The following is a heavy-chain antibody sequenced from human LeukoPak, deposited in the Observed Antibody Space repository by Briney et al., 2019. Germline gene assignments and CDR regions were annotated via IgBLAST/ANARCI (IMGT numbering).Heavy chain of an antibody. CDR1: NYTFSDYD. J-gene: IGHJ4*02. D-gene: IGHD4-17*01. Sequence: GASVRVSCKASNYTFSDYDITWVRQAPGQGLEWMGWVRKYSGNADYAPKFQGRVSMTTDTSTRTAYMELRSLRPDDTTFYFCAREDDRSFGAYDCWGQGTLVTVSS. V-gene: IGHV1-18*01. CDR3: AREDDRSFGAYDC. CDR2: VRKYSGNA.